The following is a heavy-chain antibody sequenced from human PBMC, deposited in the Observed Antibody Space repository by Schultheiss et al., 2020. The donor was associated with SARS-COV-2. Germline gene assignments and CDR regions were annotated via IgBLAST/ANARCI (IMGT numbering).Heavy chain of an antibody. D-gene: IGHD3-22*01. V-gene: IGHV5-51*01. CDR3: ARLFGYDSTDPNFDY. J-gene: IGHJ4*02. Sequence: GGSLRLSCAASGFTFSSYAMSWVRQAPGKGLEWMGIIYPGDSDTRYSPSFQGQVTISADKSISTAYLQWSSLKASDTAMYYCARLFGYDSTDPNFDYWGQGTLVTVSS. CDR2: IYPGDSDT. CDR1: GFTFSSYA.